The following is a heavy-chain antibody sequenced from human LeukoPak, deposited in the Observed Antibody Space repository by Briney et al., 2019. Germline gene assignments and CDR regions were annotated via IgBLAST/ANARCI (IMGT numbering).Heavy chain of an antibody. J-gene: IGHJ5*02. D-gene: IGHD3-22*01. Sequence: SETLSLTCAVYGGSFSGYYWSWIRQPPGKGLEWIGEINHSGSTNYNPSLKSRVTISVDTSKNQSSLKLSSVTAADTAVYYCARQRYYDQSWFDPWGQGTLVTVSS. CDR2: INHSGST. V-gene: IGHV4-34*01. CDR3: ARQRYYDQSWFDP. CDR1: GGSFSGYY.